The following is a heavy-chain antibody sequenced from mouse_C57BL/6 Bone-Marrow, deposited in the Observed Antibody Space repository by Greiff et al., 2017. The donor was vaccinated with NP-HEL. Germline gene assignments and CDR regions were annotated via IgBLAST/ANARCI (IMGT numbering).Heavy chain of an antibody. J-gene: IGHJ4*01. Sequence: EVQLQESGPGLVKPSQSLSLTCSVTGYSITSGYYWNWIRQFPGNKLEWMGYISYDGSNNYNPSLKNRISITRDTSKNQFFLKLNSVTTEDTATYYCARDRITTVVGVDYWGQGTSVTVSS. D-gene: IGHD1-1*01. CDR2: ISYDGSN. V-gene: IGHV3-6*01. CDR3: ARDRITTVVGVDY. CDR1: GYSITSGYY.